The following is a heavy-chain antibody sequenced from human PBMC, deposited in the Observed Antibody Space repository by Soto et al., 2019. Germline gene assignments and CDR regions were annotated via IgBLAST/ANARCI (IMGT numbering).Heavy chain of an antibody. CDR3: AGEDWVSWFDP. D-gene: IGHD2-15*01. CDR1: GGPFSGYY. J-gene: IGHJ5*02. CDR2: INHSGST. V-gene: IGHV4-34*01. Sequence: QVQLQQWGAGLLKPSETLSLTCAVYGGPFSGYYWSWIRQPPGKGLEWIGEINHSGSTNYNPSLKSRVPTSVDRCKYQFSLKLSSVTAADTAVYYCAGEDWVSWFDPWGQGTLVTVSS.